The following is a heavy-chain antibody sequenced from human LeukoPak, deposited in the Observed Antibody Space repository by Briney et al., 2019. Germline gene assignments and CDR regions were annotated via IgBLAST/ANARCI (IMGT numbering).Heavy chain of an antibody. D-gene: IGHD6-19*01. CDR1: GGSFSGYY. CDR3: AGRGAPVAGASSFDF. CDR2: INHSGST. J-gene: IGHJ4*02. V-gene: IGHV4-34*01. Sequence: SETLSLTCAVYGGSFSGYYWSCIRQPPGEGLEWIGEINHSGSTNYNPSLKSPVTISVDTSKNQFSLKVSSVTAADTAVYYWAGRGAPVAGASSFDFWGQGTLVTVSS.